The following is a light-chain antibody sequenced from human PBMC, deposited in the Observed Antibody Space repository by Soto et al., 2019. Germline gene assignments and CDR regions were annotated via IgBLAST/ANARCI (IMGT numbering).Light chain of an antibody. CDR1: QSVTSNY. J-gene: IGKJ1*01. Sequence: EIVLTQSPGTLSLSTGERATLSCRASQSVTSNYLAWYQQKPGQAPRLLIYAASTRATVIPDRFSGSGSGTDFTLTISRLEPEDFAVYYCQQYSRSPWTFGQGTTVEIK. V-gene: IGKV3-20*01. CDR3: QQYSRSPWT. CDR2: AAS.